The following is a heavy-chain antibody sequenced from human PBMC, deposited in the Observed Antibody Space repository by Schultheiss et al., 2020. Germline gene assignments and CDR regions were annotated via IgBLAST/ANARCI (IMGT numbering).Heavy chain of an antibody. CDR3: ARAPLLRYFDLGYYFDY. Sequence: SETLSLTCTVSGGSISSGGYYWSWIRQHPGKGLEWIGYIYYSGSTYYNPSLKSRVTISVDTSKNQFSLKLSSVTAADTAVYYCARAPLLRYFDLGYYFDYWGKGTLVTVSS. D-gene: IGHD3-9*01. J-gene: IGHJ4*02. V-gene: IGHV4-31*03. CDR1: GGSISSGGYY. CDR2: IYYSGST.